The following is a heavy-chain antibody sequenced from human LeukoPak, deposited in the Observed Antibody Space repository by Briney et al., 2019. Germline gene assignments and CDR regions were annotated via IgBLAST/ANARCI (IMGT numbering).Heavy chain of an antibody. J-gene: IGHJ6*02. Sequence: PGGSLRLSCAASGFTFSSYSMNWVRQAPGKGLEWVSSISSSSSYIYYADSVKGRFTISRDNAKNSLYLQMNSLRAEDTAVYYCAREMTTVTTWDYYYGMDVWGQGTTVTVSS. V-gene: IGHV3-21*04. D-gene: IGHD4-17*01. CDR1: GFTFSSYS. CDR3: AREMTTVTTWDYYYGMDV. CDR2: ISSSSSYI.